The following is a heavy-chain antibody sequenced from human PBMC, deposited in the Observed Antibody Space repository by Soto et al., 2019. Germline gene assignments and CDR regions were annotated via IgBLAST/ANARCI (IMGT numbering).Heavy chain of an antibody. Sequence: GGSLRLSCAASGFTFSSYAVSWVRQAPGKGLEWVSAISGSGGSTYYADSVKGRFTISRDNSKNTLYLQMNSLRAEDTAVYYCAKGRITMVRGVIPNPYYYYYYMDVWGKGTTVTVSS. V-gene: IGHV3-23*01. CDR2: ISGSGGST. CDR3: AKGRITMVRGVIPNPYYYYYYMDV. D-gene: IGHD3-10*01. CDR1: GFTFSSYA. J-gene: IGHJ6*03.